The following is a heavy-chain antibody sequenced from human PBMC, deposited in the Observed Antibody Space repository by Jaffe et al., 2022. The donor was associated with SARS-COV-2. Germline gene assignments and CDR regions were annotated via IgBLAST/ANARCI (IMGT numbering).Heavy chain of an antibody. J-gene: IGHJ4*02. V-gene: IGHV4-59*01. CDR3: ARAGYYGSGSYLFDY. CDR2: IYYSGST. CDR1: GGSISSYY. D-gene: IGHD3-10*01. Sequence: QVQLQESGPGLVKPSETLSLTCTVSGGSISSYYWSWIRQPPGKGLEWIGYIYYSGSTNYNPSLKSRVTISVDTSKNQFSLKLSSVTAADTAVYYCARAGYYGSGSYLFDYWGQGTLVTVSS.